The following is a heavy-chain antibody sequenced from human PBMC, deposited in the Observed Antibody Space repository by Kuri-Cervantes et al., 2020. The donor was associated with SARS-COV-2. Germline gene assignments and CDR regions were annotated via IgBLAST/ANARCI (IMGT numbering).Heavy chain of an antibody. Sequence: SETLSLTCTVSGGSVSSGSYYWSWIRQPPGKGLEWIGYIYYSGSTNYNPSLKSRVTISVDTSKNQFSLKLSSVTAADTAVYYCARQLWFFGAFDIWGQGTMVTVSS. CDR2: IYYSGST. D-gene: IGHD5-18*01. CDR3: ARQLWFFGAFDI. J-gene: IGHJ3*02. CDR1: GGSVSSGSYY. V-gene: IGHV4-61*01.